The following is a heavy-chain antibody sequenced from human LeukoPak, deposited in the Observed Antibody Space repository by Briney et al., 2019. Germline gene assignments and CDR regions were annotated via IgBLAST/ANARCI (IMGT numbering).Heavy chain of an antibody. CDR1: GFTFSSYG. Sequence: PGGSLRLSCAASGFTFSSYGMHWVRQAPGKGLEWVAFIRYDGSNKYYADSVKGRFTISRDNSKNTLYLQMNSLRAEDTAVYYCARDRVVTAISTPRDCAFDIWGQGTMVTVSS. CDR3: ARDRVVTAISTPRDCAFDI. CDR2: IRYDGSNK. J-gene: IGHJ3*02. D-gene: IGHD2-21*02. V-gene: IGHV3-30*02.